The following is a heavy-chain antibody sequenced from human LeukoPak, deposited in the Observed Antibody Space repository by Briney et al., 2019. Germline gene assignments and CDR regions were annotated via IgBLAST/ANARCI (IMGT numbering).Heavy chain of an antibody. CDR3: AGEDNSSGYRPFDI. D-gene: IGHD3-22*01. Sequence: ASVKVSCKASGYTFSGYYIHWVRQAPGQGLEWMGRINPNNGGTNYAQRFQGRVTMTRDMSMSTAYMELSRLRSDDTAVYYCAGEDNSSGYRPFDIWGQGTMVTVPS. V-gene: IGHV1-2*06. J-gene: IGHJ3*02. CDR2: INPNNGGT. CDR1: GYTFSGYY.